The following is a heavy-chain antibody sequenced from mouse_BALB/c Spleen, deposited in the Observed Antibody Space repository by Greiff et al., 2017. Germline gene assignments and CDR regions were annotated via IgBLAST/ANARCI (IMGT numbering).Heavy chain of an antibody. J-gene: IGHJ4*01. Sequence: VQLKESGPELVKPGASMKISCKASGYSFTGYTMNWVKQSHGKNLEWIGLINPYNGGTSYNQKFKGKATLTVDKSSSTAYMELLSLTSEDSAVYYCARKHYGSSYYAMDYWGQGTSVTVSS. CDR3: ARKHYGSSYYAMDY. V-gene: IGHV1-18*01. CDR1: GYSFTGYT. D-gene: IGHD1-1*01. CDR2: INPYNGGT.